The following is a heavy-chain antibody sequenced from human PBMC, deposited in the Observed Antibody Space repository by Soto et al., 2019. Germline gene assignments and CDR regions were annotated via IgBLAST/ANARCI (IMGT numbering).Heavy chain of an antibody. Sequence: RGESLKISCAASGFSFRDYFMSWLRQAPGKGLEWVSYIGPYGNSIYYADSVKGRFTISRDDATKSLHLHMNSLRTDDTAVYYCARDDHTYGVYWGQGTPVTVSS. V-gene: IGHV3-11*01. CDR1: GFSFRDYF. D-gene: IGHD2-21*01. CDR3: ARDDHTYGVY. CDR2: IGPYGNSI. J-gene: IGHJ4*02.